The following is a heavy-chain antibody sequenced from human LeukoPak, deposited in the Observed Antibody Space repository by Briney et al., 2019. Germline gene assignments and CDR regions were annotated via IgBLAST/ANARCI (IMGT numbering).Heavy chain of an antibody. Sequence: SETLSLTCAVYGGSFSGYYWSWIRQPPGKGLEWIGYIYYSGSTNYNPSLKSRVTISVDTSKNQFSLKLSSVTAADTAVYYCARWSTYYYDSSGYLNWFDPWGQGTLITVSS. V-gene: IGHV4-59*08. D-gene: IGHD3-22*01. CDR1: GGSFSGYY. CDR3: ARWSTYYYDSSGYLNWFDP. J-gene: IGHJ5*02. CDR2: IYYSGST.